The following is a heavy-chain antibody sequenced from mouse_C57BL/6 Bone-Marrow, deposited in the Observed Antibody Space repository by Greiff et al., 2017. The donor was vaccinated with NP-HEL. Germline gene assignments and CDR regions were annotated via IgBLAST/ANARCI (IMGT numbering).Heavy chain of an antibody. CDR1: GYAFSSSW. J-gene: IGHJ3*01. CDR3: ARGGLLSFAY. D-gene: IGHD2-12*01. Sequence: QVQLKESGPELVKPGASVKISCKASGYAFSSSWMNWVKQRPGKGLEWIGRIYPGDGDTNYNGKFKGKATLTADKSSSTAYMQLSSLTSEDSAVYFCARGGLLSFAYWGQGTLVTVSA. V-gene: IGHV1-82*01. CDR2: IYPGDGDT.